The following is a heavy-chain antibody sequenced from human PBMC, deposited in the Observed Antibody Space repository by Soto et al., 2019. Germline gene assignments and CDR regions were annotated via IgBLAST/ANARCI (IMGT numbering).Heavy chain of an antibody. CDR3: ARGGSSWSY. J-gene: IGHJ4*02. CDR1: GGSFSGYY. D-gene: IGHD6-13*01. CDR2: INHSGST. Sequence: QVQLQQWGAGLLKPSETLSLTCAVYGGSFSGYYWSWIRQPPGKGLEWIGEINHSGSTNYHPSLKTRVTISVDTSKNQFSLTLSSVTAAGTAVYYCARGGSSWSYWGQGTLVTVSS. V-gene: IGHV4-34*01.